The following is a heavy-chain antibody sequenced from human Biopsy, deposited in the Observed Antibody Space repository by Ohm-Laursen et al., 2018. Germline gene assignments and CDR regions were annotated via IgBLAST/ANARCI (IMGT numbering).Heavy chain of an antibody. D-gene: IGHD5-24*01. CDR3: ASAGYNPDWNFDL. CDR1: GGSIINNY. J-gene: IGHJ2*01. CDR2: IYFTGST. Sequence: SETLSLTCTVSGGSIINNYWSWIRQPPGKGLEWIGYIYFTGSTNYNPSLKSRVTISVDTSKNQFSPRLSSVTAADTAVYYCASAGYNPDWNFDLWGRGTRVTVSS. V-gene: IGHV4-59*01.